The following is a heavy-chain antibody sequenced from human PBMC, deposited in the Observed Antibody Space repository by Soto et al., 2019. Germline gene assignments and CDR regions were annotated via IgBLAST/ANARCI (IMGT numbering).Heavy chain of an antibody. V-gene: IGHV3-23*01. Sequence: EVQLLESGGGLVQPGGSLRLSCAASGFAFSSYAMSWVRQAPGKGLEWVSAVSGSGSNTYYADSVKGRFTIFRDNSKNTLYLQMNGLRAEDTAVYYCAKGRGAFDYWGQGTLVTVSS. J-gene: IGHJ4*02. CDR2: VSGSGSNT. CDR3: AKGRGAFDY. CDR1: GFAFSSYA.